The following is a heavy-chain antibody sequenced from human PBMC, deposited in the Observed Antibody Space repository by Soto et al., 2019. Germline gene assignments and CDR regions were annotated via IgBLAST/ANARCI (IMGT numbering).Heavy chain of an antibody. CDR3: ARDLGAAAGTYYYYGMDV. CDR2: INPNSGGT. Sequence: QVQLVQSGAEVKKPGASVKVSCKASGYTFTGYYMHWVRQAPGQGLEWMGWINPNSGGTNYAQKFQGWVTMTRDTSISTAYMELSRLRSDDTAVYYCARDLGAAAGTYYYYGMDVCGQGTTVTVSS. J-gene: IGHJ6*02. V-gene: IGHV1-2*04. D-gene: IGHD6-13*01. CDR1: GYTFTGYY.